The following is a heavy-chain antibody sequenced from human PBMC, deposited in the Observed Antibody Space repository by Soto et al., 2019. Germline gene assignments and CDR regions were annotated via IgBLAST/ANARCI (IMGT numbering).Heavy chain of an antibody. Sequence: QVQLVQSGAEVTKPGSSVKVSCKASGGTFSSFGIGWVRQAPGQGLEWMGATIPIFGTANYAQKFQGRVTRRADEPPRTAYMGLRGLSLAVTAVYYRAGDTRGGNQDYGMDVWGQGTTVTVSS. CDR3: AGDTRGGNQDYGMDV. D-gene: IGHD2-15*01. V-gene: IGHV1-69*12. CDR2: TIPIFGTA. J-gene: IGHJ6*02. CDR1: GGTFSSFG.